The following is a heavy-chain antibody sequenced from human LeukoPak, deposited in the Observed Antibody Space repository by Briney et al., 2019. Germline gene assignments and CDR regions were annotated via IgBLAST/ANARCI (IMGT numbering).Heavy chain of an antibody. J-gene: IGHJ5*02. V-gene: IGHV4-39*07. Sequence: SETLSLTCTVSGGSISTSGYYWGWIRQPPGKGLEWIGSIYYSGYTYYNPSLKSRVTISVDASRNQFSLRLSSVTAADTAVYYCARTARYQGGGFDPWGQGTLVTVSS. CDR2: IYYSGYT. D-gene: IGHD2-2*01. CDR3: ARTARYQGGGFDP. CDR1: GGSISTSGYY.